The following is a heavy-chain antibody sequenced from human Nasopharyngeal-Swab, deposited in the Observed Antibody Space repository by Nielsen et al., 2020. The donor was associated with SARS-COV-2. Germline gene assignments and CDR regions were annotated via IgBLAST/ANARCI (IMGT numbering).Heavy chain of an antibody. V-gene: IGHV4-59*12. CDR2: VFSSGSP. Sequence: WIRQPPGKGLEWIGTVFSSGSPSPPSLPLLFPISVDTSPNQFSLKPPSVTAADTAVYYCARDESGDYLGLPFDHWGRGTLVTVSS. D-gene: IGHD4-17*01. CDR3: ARDESGDYLGLPFDH. J-gene: IGHJ4*02.